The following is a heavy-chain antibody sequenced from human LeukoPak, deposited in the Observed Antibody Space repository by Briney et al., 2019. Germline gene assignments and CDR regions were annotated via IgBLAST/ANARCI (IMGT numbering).Heavy chain of an antibody. CDR1: GFTFSSYG. CDR3: ASGNYYDSRDAFDI. V-gene: IGHV3-21*01. J-gene: IGHJ3*02. CDR2: ISSSSSYI. Sequence: PGGSLRLSCAASGFTFSSYGMNWVRQAPGKGLEWVSSISSSSSYIYYADSVKGRFTISRDNAKNSLYLQMNSLRAEDTAVYYCASGNYYDSRDAFDIWGQGTMVTVSS. D-gene: IGHD3-22*01.